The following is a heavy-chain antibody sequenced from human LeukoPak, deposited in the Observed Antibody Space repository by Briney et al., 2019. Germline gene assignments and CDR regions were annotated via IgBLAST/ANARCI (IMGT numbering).Heavy chain of an antibody. J-gene: IGHJ5*02. D-gene: IGHD3-3*01. Sequence: SETLSLTCAVYGGSFSGYYWSWIRQPPGKGLEWIGEINHSGSTNYNPSLKSRVTMSVDTSKNQFSLKLSSVTAADTAVYYCARDVRIFGVVITGGYWFDPWGQGTLVTVSS. V-gene: IGHV4-34*01. CDR1: GGSFSGYY. CDR3: ARDVRIFGVVITGGYWFDP. CDR2: INHSGST.